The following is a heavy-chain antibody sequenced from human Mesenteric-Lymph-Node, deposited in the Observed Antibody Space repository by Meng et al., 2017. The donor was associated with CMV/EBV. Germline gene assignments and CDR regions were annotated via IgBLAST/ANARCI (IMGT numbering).Heavy chain of an antibody. J-gene: IGHJ4*02. D-gene: IGHD6-13*01. CDR2: ISSSSSYI. CDR3: ARDCSSSWYKGRGYFDY. V-gene: IGHV3-21*01. CDR1: GFTFSSYS. Sequence: GESLKISCAASGFTFSSYSMNWVRQAPGKGLEWVSSISSSSSYIYYADSVKGRFTISRDNAKNSLYLQMNSLRAEDTAVYYCARDCSSSWYKGRGYFDYWGQGTLVTVSS.